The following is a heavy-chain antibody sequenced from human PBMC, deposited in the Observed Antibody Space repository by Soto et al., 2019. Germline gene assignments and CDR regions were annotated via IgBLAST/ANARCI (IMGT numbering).Heavy chain of an antibody. Sequence: PSETLSLTCTVCGDSVTSGDYFWTWIRQNPGKGLEWIGYIYYSGATYYNPSLRSRVAISLDKSKNEFSLKLRSVTAADTAVYYCATASGAYSYDRAYWGQGTLVTVSS. CDR1: GDSVTSGDYF. J-gene: IGHJ4*02. CDR3: ATASGAYSYDRAY. V-gene: IGHV4-31*03. CDR2: IYYSGAT. D-gene: IGHD3-22*01.